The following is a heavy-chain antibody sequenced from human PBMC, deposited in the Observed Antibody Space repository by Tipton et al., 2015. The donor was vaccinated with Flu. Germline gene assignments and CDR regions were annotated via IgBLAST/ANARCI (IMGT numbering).Heavy chain of an antibody. CDR1: GGSISSYY. Sequence: GLVKPSETLSLTCTVSGGSISSYYWSWIRQPPGKGLEWIGYIYYSGSTNYNPSLKSRVTISVDTSKNQFSLKLSSVTAADTAVYYCARSDYYDSSGYYYLRYYYYGMGVWGQGTTVTVSS. V-gene: IGHV4-59*01. CDR3: ARSDYYDSSGYYYLRYYYYGMGV. J-gene: IGHJ6*02. CDR2: IYYSGST. D-gene: IGHD3-22*01.